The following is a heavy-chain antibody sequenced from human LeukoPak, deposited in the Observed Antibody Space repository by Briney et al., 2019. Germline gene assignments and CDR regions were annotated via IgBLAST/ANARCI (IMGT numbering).Heavy chain of an antibody. V-gene: IGHV1-69*13. D-gene: IGHD4-23*01. CDR3: ARTDYGGNPLPKYYGMDV. Sequence: SVKVSCKASGGTFSSYAISWVRQAPGQGLEWMGGIIPIFRTSSHAQKFQGRVTITADESTSTAYMELNSLRSEDTAVYYCARTDYGGNPLPKYYGMDVWGQGTTVTVSS. CDR1: GGTFSSYA. J-gene: IGHJ6*02. CDR2: IIPIFRTS.